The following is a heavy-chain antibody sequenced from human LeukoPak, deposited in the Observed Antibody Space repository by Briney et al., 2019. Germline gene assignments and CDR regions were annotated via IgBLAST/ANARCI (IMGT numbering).Heavy chain of an antibody. CDR1: GDSVSSNSVT. CDR2: TYYRSKWYN. Sequence: SQTLSLICAISGDSVSSNSVTWNWIRQSPSRGLEWLGRTYYRSKWYNDYAVSVKSRITINPDTSKNQFSLQLNSVTPEDTAVYYCARYEDDAFDIWGQGTMVTVSS. V-gene: IGHV6-1*01. J-gene: IGHJ3*02. D-gene: IGHD3-16*01. CDR3: ARYEDDAFDI.